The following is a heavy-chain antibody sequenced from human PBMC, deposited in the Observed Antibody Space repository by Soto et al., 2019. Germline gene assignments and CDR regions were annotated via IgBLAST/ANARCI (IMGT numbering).Heavy chain of an antibody. CDR3: ARGRTEQYGMDV. CDR2: IGTAGDT. J-gene: IGHJ6*02. V-gene: IGHV3-13*01. Sequence: GGSLRLSCAASGFTFSSYDMHWVRQATGKGLEWVSAIGTAGDTYYPGSVKGRFTISRETAKNSLYLQMNSLRAEDTAVYYCARGRTEQYGMDVWGQGTTVTVSS. D-gene: IGHD1-1*01. CDR1: GFTFSSYD.